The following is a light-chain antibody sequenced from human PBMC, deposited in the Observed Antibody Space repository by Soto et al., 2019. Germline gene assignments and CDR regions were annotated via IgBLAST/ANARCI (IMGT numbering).Light chain of an antibody. V-gene: IGLV3-1*01. Sequence: SYELTQPPSVSVSPGRTASITCSGDKLGDKYACWYQQKPGQSPVLVIYQDSKRPSGIPERFSGSNSGNTATLTISGTQAMDEADYYCQAWDSSTLYVFGTGTKLTVL. CDR3: QAWDSSTLYV. CDR2: QDS. CDR1: KLGDKY. J-gene: IGLJ1*01.